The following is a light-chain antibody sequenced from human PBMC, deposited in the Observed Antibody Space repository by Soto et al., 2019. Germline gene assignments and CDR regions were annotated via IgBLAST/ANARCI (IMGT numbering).Light chain of an antibody. CDR2: GAS. J-gene: IGKJ1*01. CDR1: QSVSSSY. CDR3: QQYRNWPRT. Sequence: IVLTQSPGTLSLSPGGRDTLSCRASQSVSSSYLAWYQQRPGQAPRLLIYGASTKATDMPGRFSGRGSGTEFTLTINNLQSEDFAVYYCQQYRNWPRTFGQGTKV. V-gene: IGKV3-15*01.